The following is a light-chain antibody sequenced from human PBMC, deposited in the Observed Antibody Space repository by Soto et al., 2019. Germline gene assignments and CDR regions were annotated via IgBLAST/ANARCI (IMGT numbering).Light chain of an antibody. CDR2: DNS. J-gene: IGLJ2*01. CDR1: KSNIGNNY. CDR3: GAWDDSLSAV. Sequence: QSVLTQPPSVSAAPGQKVTISCSGSKSNIGNNYVSWYQHLPGTAPKLIIYDNSKRPTGIPDRFSGSKSGTSATLGITGLRTGDEADYYCGAWDDSLSAVFGGGTKLTVL. V-gene: IGLV1-51*01.